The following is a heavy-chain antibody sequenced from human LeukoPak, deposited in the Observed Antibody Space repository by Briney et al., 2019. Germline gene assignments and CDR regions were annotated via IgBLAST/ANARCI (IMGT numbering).Heavy chain of an antibody. CDR3: AREEIIVGATTFDY. Sequence: GASVKVSCKASGYTFTGHYMHWVRQAPEQGLEWMGWINPNSGGTNYAQKFQGRVTMTRDTSISTAYMELSRLRSDDTAVYYCAREEIIVGATTFDYWGQGTLVTVSS. D-gene: IGHD1-26*01. J-gene: IGHJ4*02. CDR1: GYTFTGHY. V-gene: IGHV1-2*02. CDR2: INPNSGGT.